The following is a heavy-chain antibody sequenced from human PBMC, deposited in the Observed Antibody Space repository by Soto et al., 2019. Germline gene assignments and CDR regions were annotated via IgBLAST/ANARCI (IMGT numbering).Heavy chain of an antibody. J-gene: IGHJ4*02. D-gene: IGHD3-22*01. CDR2: ISGSGGST. Sequence: PGGSLRLSCAASGFTFSSYAMSWVRQAPGKGLEWVSAISGSGGSTYYADSVKGRFTISRDNSENTLYLQMSSLRAEDTAVYYCARDLWVVSVRYYYDSSGAFDYWGQGTLVTVSS. V-gene: IGHV3-23*01. CDR1: GFTFSSYA. CDR3: ARDLWVVSVRYYYDSSGAFDY.